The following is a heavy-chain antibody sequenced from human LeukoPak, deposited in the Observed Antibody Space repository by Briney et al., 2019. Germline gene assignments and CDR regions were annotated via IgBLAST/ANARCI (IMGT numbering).Heavy chain of an antibody. J-gene: IGHJ3*02. V-gene: IGHV3-7*01. D-gene: IGHD6-19*01. CDR3: ARVGWLVNDAFDI. CDR2: IKQDGSEK. CDR1: GFTFSSYA. Sequence: GGSLRLSCAASGFTFSSYAMSWVRQAPGKGLEWVANIKQDGSEKYYVDSVKGRFTISRDNAKNSLYPQMNSLRAEDTAVYYCARVGWLVNDAFDIWGQGTMVTVSS.